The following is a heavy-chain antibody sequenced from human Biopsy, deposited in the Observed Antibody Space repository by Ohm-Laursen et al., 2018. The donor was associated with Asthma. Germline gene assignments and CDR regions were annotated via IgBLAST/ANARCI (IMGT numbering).Heavy chain of an antibody. CDR2: LSYDGSNK. Sequence: SSLRLSCAASGFTFRSYGMHWVRQAPGKGLEWVAFLSYDGSNKYYGDSVKGRFTISRDNSKNTLYLQMDSLRAEDTAVYYCASYEVVTAILPMDVWGQGTTVTVSS. J-gene: IGHJ6*02. D-gene: IGHD2-21*02. CDR3: ASYEVVTAILPMDV. CDR1: GFTFRSYG. V-gene: IGHV3-30*03.